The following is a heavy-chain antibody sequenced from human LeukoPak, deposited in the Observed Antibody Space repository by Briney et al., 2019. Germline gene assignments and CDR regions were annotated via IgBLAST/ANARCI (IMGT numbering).Heavy chain of an antibody. Sequence: GGSLRLSCAGSGFTFSNYAMSWVRQAPGKGLEWVSTISGSGGTTYYADSVEGQFTISRDNSKNTVSLQMNSLRAEDTAIYYCAKSVSPGGYVGSLYFFDDWGQGTLVTVSS. CDR1: GFTFSNYA. CDR2: ISGSGGTT. V-gene: IGHV3-23*01. CDR3: AKSVSPGGYVGSLYFFDD. J-gene: IGHJ4*02. D-gene: IGHD1-26*01.